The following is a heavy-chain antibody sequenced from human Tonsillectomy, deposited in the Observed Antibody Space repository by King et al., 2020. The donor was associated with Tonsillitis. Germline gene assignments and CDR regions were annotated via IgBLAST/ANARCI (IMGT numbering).Heavy chain of an antibody. D-gene: IGHD3-3*01. V-gene: IGHV3-23*04. Sequence: VQLVESGGGLVQPGGSLRLSCAASGFTFSTYAMSWVRQAPGKGLEWVSGVGGSGGGTNYADFVKGRFTISRDNSKNTLYLELNSLRAEDTAVYYCAKDFLPKWSLGNAFHIWGQGTMVTVSS. CDR1: GFTFSTYA. J-gene: IGHJ3*02. CDR2: VGGSGGGT. CDR3: AKDFLPKWSLGNAFHI.